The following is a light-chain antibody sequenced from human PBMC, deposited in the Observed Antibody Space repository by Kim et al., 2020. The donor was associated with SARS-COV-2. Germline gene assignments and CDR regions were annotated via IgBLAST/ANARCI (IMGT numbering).Light chain of an antibody. V-gene: IGKV1-5*03. CDR2: KAS. CDR3: HQYNSYSPEP. Sequence: DIQMTQSPSTLSASVGDRVTITCRASQSISSWLAWYQQKAGKAPKLLIYKASSLESGVPSRFSGSGSGTEFTLTISSLQPDDFVTYYCHQYNSYSPEPFGPGTKVDIK. CDR1: QSISSW. J-gene: IGKJ1*01.